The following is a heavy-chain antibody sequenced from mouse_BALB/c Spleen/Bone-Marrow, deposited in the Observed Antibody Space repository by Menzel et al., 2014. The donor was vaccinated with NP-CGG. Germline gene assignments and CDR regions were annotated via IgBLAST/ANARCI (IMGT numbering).Heavy chain of an antibody. CDR1: GYTFTSYW. CDR2: INPSTGYT. V-gene: IGHV1-7*01. J-gene: IGHJ1*01. CDR3: ARDWYFDV. Sequence: QVQLQQSGAELAKPGASVKMSCKASGYTFTSYWMHWVKQSPGQGLEWIGYINPSTGYTEYNQKFKDKATLTADKSSSTAYMQLSSLTSEDSAVYYCARDWYFDVWGAGTTVTVSS.